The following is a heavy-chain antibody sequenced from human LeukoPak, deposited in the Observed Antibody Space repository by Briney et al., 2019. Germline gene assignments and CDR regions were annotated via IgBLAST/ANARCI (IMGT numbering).Heavy chain of an antibody. CDR1: GYTFISYG. Sequence: ASVKVSCKASGYTFISYGISWVRQAPGQGLQWMGWISPYNGNTNYVQKFQGRVTMTTDTSTSTAYMELRSLRSDDTAVYYCGRHTSMGVPLDILEKWFDTWGQGTLVTVSS. CDR2: ISPYNGNT. J-gene: IGHJ5*02. V-gene: IGHV1-18*01. CDR3: GRHTSMGVPLDILEKWFDT. D-gene: IGHD2/OR15-2a*01.